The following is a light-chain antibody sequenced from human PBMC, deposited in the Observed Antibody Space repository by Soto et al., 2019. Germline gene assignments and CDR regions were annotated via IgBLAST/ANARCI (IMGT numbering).Light chain of an antibody. CDR1: QSISRN. V-gene: IGKV3-11*01. CDR2: GAS. J-gene: IGKJ4*01. CDR3: QQRSNWPQLT. Sequence: EIVMTQSPATLSVSPGERVTLSCRASQSISRNLAWYQQKPGQAPRLLIYGASSRATGIPDRFSGSGSGTDFTLTISSLEPEDFAVYYCQQRSNWPQLTFGGGTKVDIK.